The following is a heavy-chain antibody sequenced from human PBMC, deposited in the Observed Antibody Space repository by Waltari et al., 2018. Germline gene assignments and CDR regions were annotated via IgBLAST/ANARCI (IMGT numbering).Heavy chain of an antibody. Sequence: EVQLVQSGAEVKKPGEALRISCKGSGYSFPSYWTSWVRQIPGKGLEWMGRIDPRDSSTSYSPSFQGHVTISADKSITTAYLQWSSLKASDTAIYYCARHALGGSGWYYSDYWGQGTLATVSS. CDR3: ARHALGGSGWYYSDY. J-gene: IGHJ4*02. CDR1: GYSFPSYW. CDR2: IDPRDSST. V-gene: IGHV5-10-1*03. D-gene: IGHD6-19*01.